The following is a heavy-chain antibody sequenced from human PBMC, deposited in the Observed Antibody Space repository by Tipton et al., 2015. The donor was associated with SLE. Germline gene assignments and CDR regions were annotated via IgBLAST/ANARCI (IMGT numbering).Heavy chain of an antibody. CDR3: ARDAPTSAVAGPLDWFDP. CDR2: IYYSGTT. CDR1: GDSVNTYY. J-gene: IGHJ5*02. D-gene: IGHD6-19*01. Sequence: TLSLTCTVSGDSVNTYYWSWIRQSPREGLESIGHIYYSGTTNYNPSLRSRVTMSLDTSKNQVSLKLTSVTAADTAVYYCARDAPTSAVAGPLDWFDPWGRGTRVSVSS. V-gene: IGHV4-59*02.